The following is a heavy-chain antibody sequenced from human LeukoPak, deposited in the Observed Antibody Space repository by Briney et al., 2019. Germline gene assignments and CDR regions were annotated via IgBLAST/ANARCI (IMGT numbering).Heavy chain of an antibody. D-gene: IGHD3-10*01. CDR3: PKDRATGTQFYFYGMDV. CDR1: GFTFSSYG. V-gene: IGHV3-30*18. Sequence: GGSPRLSCAASGFTFSSYGMHWVRQAPGKGLEWVAVISYDGSNKYYADSVKGRFTISRDNSKNTLYLQMNSLRAVDTAVYYCPKDRATGTQFYFYGMDVWGQGTTVTVSS. J-gene: IGHJ6*02. CDR2: ISYDGSNK.